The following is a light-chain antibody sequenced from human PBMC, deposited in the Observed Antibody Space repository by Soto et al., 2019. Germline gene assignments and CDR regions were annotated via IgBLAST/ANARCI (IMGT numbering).Light chain of an antibody. Sequence: EIVMTQSPATLSVSQGERATLSCRASQSVSSNLAWYQQKPGQAPRLLIYAASTRATGIPARFSGSGSGTEFTLTISSLQSEDFAVYYCQQYNNWPVFGQGTKV. J-gene: IGKJ1*01. CDR3: QQYNNWPV. CDR1: QSVSSN. V-gene: IGKV3-15*01. CDR2: AAS.